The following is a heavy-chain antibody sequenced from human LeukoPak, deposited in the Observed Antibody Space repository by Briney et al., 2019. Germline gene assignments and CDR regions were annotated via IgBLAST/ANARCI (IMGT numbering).Heavy chain of an antibody. CDR2: IRYDGGNK. J-gene: IGHJ4*02. CDR1: GFTFSSYG. CDR3: AKDGYGSGSYFVY. Sequence: PGGSLRLSCAASGFTFSSYGMHWVRQAPGKGLEWVAFIRYDGGNKFYADSVKGRFTISRDNSKNTLYLQMNSLRAEDTAVYYCAKDGYGSGSYFVYWGQGTLVTVSS. V-gene: IGHV3-30*02. D-gene: IGHD3-10*01.